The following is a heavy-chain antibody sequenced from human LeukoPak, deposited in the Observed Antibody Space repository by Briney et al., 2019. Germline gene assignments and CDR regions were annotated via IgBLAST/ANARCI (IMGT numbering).Heavy chain of an antibody. Sequence: PGGSLRLSCVASGFSFREYPIHWVRQAPGKGLEWVAVISNDGTNVYDAEFVKGRFTMSRDNSKNTVFLDMNNLRTEDTAIYYCARAQISIISSGQYLDVWGQGTLVTVSS. J-gene: IGHJ3*01. CDR3: ARAQISIISSGQYLDV. V-gene: IGHV3-30-3*01. CDR2: ISNDGTNV. CDR1: GFSFREYP. D-gene: IGHD3-9*01.